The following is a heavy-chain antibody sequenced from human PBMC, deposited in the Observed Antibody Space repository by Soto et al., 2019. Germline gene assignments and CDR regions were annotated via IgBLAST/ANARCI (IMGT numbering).Heavy chain of an antibody. V-gene: IGHV1-58*01. CDR1: GFTFTISA. J-gene: IGHJ6*02. CDR2: IVVGSGNT. Sequence: SVKVSCKASGFTFTISAVQWVRQARGQRLEWIGWIVVGSGNTNYAQKFQERVTITRDMSTSTAYMELSSLRSEDTAVYYCAAPPGRYYYGSGNYTSVYYYGMDVWGQGTTVTVSS. D-gene: IGHD3-10*01. CDR3: AAPPGRYYYGSGNYTSVYYYGMDV.